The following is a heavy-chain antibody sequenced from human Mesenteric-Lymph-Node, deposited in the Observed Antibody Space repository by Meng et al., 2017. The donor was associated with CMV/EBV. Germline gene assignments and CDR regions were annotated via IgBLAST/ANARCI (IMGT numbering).Heavy chain of an antibody. CDR2: ISSNGDIT. D-gene: IGHD3-22*01. CDR3: ARDEDDTSGYRY. J-gene: IGHJ4*02. V-gene: IGHV3-64*02. Sequence: GESLKISCAASGFTFRSYSMSWVRQAPGKGLEYVSAISSNGDITHYADSVKGRFTISRDNSKNTLYLQMGSLRVEDMAVYYCARDEDDTSGYRYWGQGTLVTVSS. CDR1: GFTFRSYS.